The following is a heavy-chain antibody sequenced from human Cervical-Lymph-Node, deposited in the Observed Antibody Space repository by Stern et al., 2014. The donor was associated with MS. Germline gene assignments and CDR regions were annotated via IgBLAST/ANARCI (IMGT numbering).Heavy chain of an antibody. J-gene: IGHJ4*02. CDR2: IWHDGSNQ. D-gene: IGHD1-26*01. V-gene: IGHV3-33*01. CDR1: GFNFTVFG. CDR3: TRGRSGTWPFDY. Sequence: VQLVESGGGVVQPGRSLRLACTASGFNFTVFGMPWVRQAPGKGLEWVAVIWHDGSNQYYGDSVRGRFTVSRDNSRNTLYLQMNSLRAEDTAVYYCTRGRSGTWPFDYWGQGSLVTVSS.